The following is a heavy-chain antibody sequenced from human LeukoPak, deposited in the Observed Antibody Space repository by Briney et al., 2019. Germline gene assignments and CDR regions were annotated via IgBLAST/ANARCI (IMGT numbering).Heavy chain of an antibody. CDR1: GFTFSSYW. Sequence: QPGGSLRLSCAASGFTFSSYWMHWVRQAPGKGLVWVSRINSDGSSTSYADPVKGRITISRDNTKNTLYLQMNSLRAEDTAVYYCARDPSPMYSSSWDYFDYWGQGTLVTVSS. V-gene: IGHV3-74*01. J-gene: IGHJ4*02. D-gene: IGHD6-13*01. CDR3: ARDPSPMYSSSWDYFDY. CDR2: INSDGSST.